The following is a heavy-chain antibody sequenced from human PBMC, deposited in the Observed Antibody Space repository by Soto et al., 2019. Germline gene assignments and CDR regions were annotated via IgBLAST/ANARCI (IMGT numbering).Heavy chain of an antibody. V-gene: IGHV3-30*18. CDR3: AKDFRPDGKYDLDY. J-gene: IGHJ4*02. CDR2: ISHDGSNK. Sequence: QVQLVESGGGVVQPGRSLRLSCAASGFIFSNYGMHWVRQAPGKRLEWVALISHDGSNKYYADSAKGRFTISRDNSKNTLYLQMNSLRVDDTALYYCAKDFRPDGKYDLDYWGQGTLVVVSS. D-gene: IGHD3-3*01. CDR1: GFIFSNYG.